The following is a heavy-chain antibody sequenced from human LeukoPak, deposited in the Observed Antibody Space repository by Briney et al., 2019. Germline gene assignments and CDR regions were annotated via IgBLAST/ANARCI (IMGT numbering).Heavy chain of an antibody. D-gene: IGHD4-11*01. CDR1: GGSFSGYY. CDR3: AGAYSNYQYYYYYYMDV. Sequence: KPSETLSLTCAVYGGSFSGYYWSWIRQPPGKGLEWIGEINHSGSTNYNPSLKSRVTISVDTSKNQFSLKLSSVTAADTAVYYCAGAYSNYQYYYYYYMDVWGKGTTVTVSS. CDR2: INHSGST. V-gene: IGHV4-34*01. J-gene: IGHJ6*03.